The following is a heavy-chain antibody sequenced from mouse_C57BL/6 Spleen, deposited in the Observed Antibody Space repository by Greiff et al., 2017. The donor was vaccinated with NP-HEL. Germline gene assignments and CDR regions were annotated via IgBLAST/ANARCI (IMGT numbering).Heavy chain of an antibody. V-gene: IGHV2-9*01. Sequence: VQLQQSGPGLVAPSQSLSITCTVSGFSLTSYGVDWVRQPPGKGLEWLGVIWGGGSTNYNSALMSRMSICKDNSKSQVILKMNSLQTDDTAKYYCAKHPTEVDPYAMDYWGQGTAVTVSS. J-gene: IGHJ4*01. CDR1: GFSLTSYG. CDR3: AKHPTEVDPYAMDY. D-gene: IGHD1-1*01. CDR2: IWGGGST.